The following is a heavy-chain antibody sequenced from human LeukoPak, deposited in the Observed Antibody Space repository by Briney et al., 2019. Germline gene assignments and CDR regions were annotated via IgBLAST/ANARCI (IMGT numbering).Heavy chain of an antibody. Sequence: ASVKVSCKASGYTFTSYGISWVRQAPGQGLEWMGWISAYNGNTNDAQKLQGRVTMTTDTSTSTAYMELWSLRSDDTAVYYCARDFASRGVIGYWGQGTLVTASS. D-gene: IGHD3-10*01. CDR2: ISAYNGNT. CDR1: GYTFTSYG. CDR3: ARDFASRGVIGY. V-gene: IGHV1-18*01. J-gene: IGHJ4*02.